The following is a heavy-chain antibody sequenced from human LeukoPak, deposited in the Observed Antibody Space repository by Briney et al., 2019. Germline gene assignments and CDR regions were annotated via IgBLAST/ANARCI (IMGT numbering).Heavy chain of an antibody. J-gene: IGHJ5*02. CDR2: IHDSGST. CDR1: GASISSGDYH. D-gene: IGHD3-10*01. V-gene: IGHV4-30-4*01. Sequence: SETLSLTCTVSGASISSGDYHWSWIRQPPGKGLEWIGFIHDSGSTYYNPSLKSRVSISRDMSKNQLSLMLSSVTAADTAVYYCARGFGAGNYYYGWFDPWGQGTLVSVSS. CDR3: ARGFGAGNYYYGWFDP.